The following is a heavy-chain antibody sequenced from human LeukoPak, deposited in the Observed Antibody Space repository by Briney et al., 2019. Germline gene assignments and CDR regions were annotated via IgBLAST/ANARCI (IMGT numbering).Heavy chain of an antibody. V-gene: IGHV3-48*03. CDR2: ISGRGSTI. J-gene: IGHJ6*02. Sequence: GRSLRLSCAGSGFTFSSYEMNWVRQAPGKGLEWISYISGRGSTIYYADSVKGRFTISRDNAKNSLYLHMNSLRAEDAAIYYCARDPHCGSGCYYDYGLDVWGQGTTVTVSS. D-gene: IGHD2-21*02. CDR3: ARDPHCGSGCYYDYGLDV. CDR1: GFTFSSYE.